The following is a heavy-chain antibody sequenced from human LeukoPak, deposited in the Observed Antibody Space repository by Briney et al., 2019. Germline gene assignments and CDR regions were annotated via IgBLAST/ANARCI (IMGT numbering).Heavy chain of an antibody. CDR3: ASRSGTPGGGDAFDI. D-gene: IGHD3-16*01. J-gene: IGHJ3*02. Sequence: GGSLRLSCAASGFTFSSYWMTWVRQAPGKGLDWVANIDQGGSEKFYADSVKGRFSISRDNAKNSLYLQMNNLRDEDTAVYYRASRSGTPGGGDAFDIWGHGTMVTVSP. V-gene: IGHV3-7*01. CDR2: IDQGGSEK. CDR1: GFTFSSYW.